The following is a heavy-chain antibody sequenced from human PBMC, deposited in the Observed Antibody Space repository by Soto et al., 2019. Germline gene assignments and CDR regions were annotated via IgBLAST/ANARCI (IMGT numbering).Heavy chain of an antibody. Sequence: GGSLRLSCAASGFTFNSYAMSWVRQAPGKGLEWVSSVSGSGVDTYYRDSVRGRFAISRDNSKNTVYLHMNSLRAEDTALYYCANHRHHHYDTLDPWGQGTLVTVSS. D-gene: IGHD3-22*01. CDR3: ANHRHHHYDTLDP. CDR2: VSGSGVDT. CDR1: GFTFNSYA. J-gene: IGHJ5*02. V-gene: IGHV3-23*01.